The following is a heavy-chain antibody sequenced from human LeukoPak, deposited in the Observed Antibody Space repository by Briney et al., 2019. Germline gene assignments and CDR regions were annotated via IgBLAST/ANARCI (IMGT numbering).Heavy chain of an antibody. CDR2: INDYTGDT. CDR3: ARGRIASIVVCQSFAYGMDV. V-gene: IGHV4-34*01. Sequence: SESLSLTCTVFGGSFTNYFWTWIRHSPGKGLEWIGEINDYTGDTNYNPSLNGRVCISLEKSTNQFFLELSCVTDADTAVYYCARGRIASIVVCQSFAYGMDVWGQGTTVTVSS. CDR1: GGSFTNYF. D-gene: IGHD1-26*01. J-gene: IGHJ6*02.